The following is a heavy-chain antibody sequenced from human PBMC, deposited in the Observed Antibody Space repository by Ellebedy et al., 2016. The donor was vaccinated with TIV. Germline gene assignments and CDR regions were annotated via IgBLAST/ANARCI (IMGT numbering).Heavy chain of an antibody. J-gene: IGHJ4*02. D-gene: IGHD3-22*01. Sequence: GESLKISCAASGFTFSSFAMHWVRQAPGKGLEWLSVISADGSSAYHADSVKGRFTLTRDNSKKTLYLQMNRLRTGDTAVYYCAKGSSSGFNYDRVGFEYWGQGTLVTVSS. CDR1: GFTFSSFA. V-gene: IGHV3-23*01. CDR2: ISADGSSA. CDR3: AKGSSSGFNYDRVGFEY.